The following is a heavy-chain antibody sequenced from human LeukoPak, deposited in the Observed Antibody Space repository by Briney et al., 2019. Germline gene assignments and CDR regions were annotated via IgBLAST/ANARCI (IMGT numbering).Heavy chain of an antibody. CDR2: ISSSGGST. D-gene: IGHD6-13*01. J-gene: IGHJ4*02. V-gene: IGHV3-23*01. Sequence: GGSLRLSCAASGFTFSSYAMSWVRQAPGKGLEWVSTISSSGGSTQDADSVKGRFTISRDNSKNTLYLQMNSLRAEDTAVYYGAKDGKPGEKQQLHYWGQGTLVTVSS. CDR3: AKDGKPGEKQQLHY. CDR1: GFTFSSYA.